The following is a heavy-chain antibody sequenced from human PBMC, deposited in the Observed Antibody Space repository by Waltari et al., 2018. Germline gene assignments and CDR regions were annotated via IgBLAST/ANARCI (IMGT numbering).Heavy chain of an antibody. D-gene: IGHD7-27*01. CDR1: GYTFTGYY. CDR3: ARVISLGIRAFDI. V-gene: IGHV1-2*06. J-gene: IGHJ3*02. Sequence: QVQPVQSGAEVQKPGASVKVSCTASGYTFTGYYLHWVRQAPGQGLEWMGRINPNSGGTNYAQKFQGRVTMTRDTSISTAYMELSRLRSDDTAVYYCARVISLGIRAFDIWGQGTMVTVSS. CDR2: INPNSGGT.